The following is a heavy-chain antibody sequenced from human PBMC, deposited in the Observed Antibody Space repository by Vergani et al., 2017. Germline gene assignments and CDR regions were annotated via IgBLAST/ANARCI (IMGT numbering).Heavy chain of an antibody. Sequence: EVQLLESGGGLVKPGGSLRLSCAASGFTFSNYAMSWVRQAPGKGLEWVSSISGSGDSTYYTDSVKGRFTISRDNSKNTLYLQMNSLRAEDTAVYYCPKGCGSSDCFTSDYWGQGTLVTVSS. J-gene: IGHJ4*02. CDR1: GFTFSNYA. CDR3: PKGCGSSDCFTSDY. D-gene: IGHD2-2*02. V-gene: IGHV3-23*01. CDR2: ISGSGDST.